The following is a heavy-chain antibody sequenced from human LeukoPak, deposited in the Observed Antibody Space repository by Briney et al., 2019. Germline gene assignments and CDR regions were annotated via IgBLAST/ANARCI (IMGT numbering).Heavy chain of an antibody. D-gene: IGHD2-2*02. V-gene: IGHV1-69*13. Sequence: ASVKVSCKASGGTFSSYAIGWVRQAPGQGLEWMGGIIPIFGTANYAQKFQGRVTITADESTSTAYMERSSLRSEDTAVYYCARGRNPRGYCSSTSCYTLDYWGQGTLVTVSS. CDR1: GGTFSSYA. J-gene: IGHJ4*02. CDR3: ARGRNPRGYCSSTSCYTLDY. CDR2: IIPIFGTA.